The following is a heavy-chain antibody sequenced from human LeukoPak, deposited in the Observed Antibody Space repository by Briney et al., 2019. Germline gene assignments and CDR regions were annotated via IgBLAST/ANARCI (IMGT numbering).Heavy chain of an antibody. V-gene: IGHV4-30-2*01. CDR2: IYHSGST. Sequence: PSQTLSLTCAVSGGSISSGGYSWSWIRQPPGKGLEWIGYIYHSGSTYYNPSLKSRVTISVDRSKNQFSLKLSSVTAADTAVYYCARGGRGYYDSSGYYWNSSPFDYWGQGTLVTVSS. D-gene: IGHD3-22*01. CDR1: GGSISSGGYS. CDR3: ARGGRGYYDSSGYYWNSSPFDY. J-gene: IGHJ4*02.